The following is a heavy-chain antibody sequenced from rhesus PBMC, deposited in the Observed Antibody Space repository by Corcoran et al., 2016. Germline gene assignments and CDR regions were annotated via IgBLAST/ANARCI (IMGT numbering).Heavy chain of an antibody. V-gene: IGHV3-103*01. D-gene: IGHD5-12*01. CDR2: INIGGGST. CDR3: AKEGHSYSLFDY. Sequence: EVQLVETGGGLVQPGGSMRLPCAASGFTFSSYTMQWVRQAPGKGREWISAINIGGGSTYYADSGKGRFTITRDNSKNTLSLQMNSLRAEDTAMYYCAKEGHSYSLFDYWGQGVLVTVSS. J-gene: IGHJ4*01. CDR1: GFTFSSYT.